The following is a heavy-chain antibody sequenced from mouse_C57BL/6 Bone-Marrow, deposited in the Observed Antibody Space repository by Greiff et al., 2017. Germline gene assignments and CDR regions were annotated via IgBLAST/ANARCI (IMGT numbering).Heavy chain of an antibody. CDR2: LWSGGST. Sequence: VQLQQSGPGLVQPSQSLSITCTVSGFSLTSYGVHWVRQSPGKGLAWLGVLWSGGSTDYNAAFISRLSISKDNSKSQVFFKMNSLQADDTAIYYCARNSLAFITTRYFDVWGTGTTVTVSS. CDR3: ARNSLAFITTRYFDV. D-gene: IGHD1-1*01. J-gene: IGHJ1*03. V-gene: IGHV2-2*01. CDR1: GFSLTSYG.